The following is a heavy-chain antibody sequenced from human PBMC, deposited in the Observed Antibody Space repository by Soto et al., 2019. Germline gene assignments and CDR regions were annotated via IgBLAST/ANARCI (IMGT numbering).Heavy chain of an antibody. V-gene: IGHV1-58*01. Sequence: SVKVSCKASGFTFTSSAVQWVRQALGQRLEWIGWIVVGSGNTNYAQKFQERVTITRDMSTRTAYMELSSLRSEDTAVYYCAADPPTTVVNYHYGMDVWGQGTRFTVSS. CDR2: IVVGSGNT. CDR1: GFTFTSSA. D-gene: IGHD4-17*01. J-gene: IGHJ6*02. CDR3: AADPPTTVVNYHYGMDV.